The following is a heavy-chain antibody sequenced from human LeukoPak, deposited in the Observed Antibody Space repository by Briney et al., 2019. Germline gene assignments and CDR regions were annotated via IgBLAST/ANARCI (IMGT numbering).Heavy chain of an antibody. J-gene: IGHJ3*02. CDR2: IYYSGSN. D-gene: IGHD7-27*01. CDR3: ARGELGPRAFDI. CDR1: GGSISSYY. Sequence: PSETLSLTCTASGGSISSYYWSWIRQPPGKGLEWVGYIYYSGSNNYNPSLKSRVTISVDTSKNQLSLKLSSVTAADTAVYYCARGELGPRAFDIWGQGTMVTVSS. V-gene: IGHV4-59*01.